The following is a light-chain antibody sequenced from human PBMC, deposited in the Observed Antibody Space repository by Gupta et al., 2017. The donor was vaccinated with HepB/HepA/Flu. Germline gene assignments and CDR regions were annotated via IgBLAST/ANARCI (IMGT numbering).Light chain of an antibody. Sequence: QSVLIQPPSASGTPGPRVTISCSGGSSNIGSSTVTWYQQPPRTAPKPLILLNNQRPSGVPDRFSGSKSGTSASLAISGLQSGDEADYYCAAWDDSLIGPVFGGGTKLTVL. CDR1: SSNIGSST. CDR2: LNN. CDR3: AAWDDSLIGPV. V-gene: IGLV1-44*01. J-gene: IGLJ3*02.